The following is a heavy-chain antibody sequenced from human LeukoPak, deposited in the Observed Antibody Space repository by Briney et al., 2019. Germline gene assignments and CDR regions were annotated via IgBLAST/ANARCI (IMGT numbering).Heavy chain of an antibody. CDR2: IRHDGSVQ. D-gene: IGHD2-2*01. V-gene: IGHV3-7*03. Sequence: PGGPLRLSCAASGFTYSRYWKNWVRQAPGKALEWVANIRHDGSVQNDVDPVKGRFTNSRDNSKNTLYLQMNSLRAEDTAVYYCAKGSTVYCSSTSCYSDYWGQGTLVTVSS. CDR1: GFTYSRYW. J-gene: IGHJ4*02. CDR3: AKGSTVYCSSTSCYSDY.